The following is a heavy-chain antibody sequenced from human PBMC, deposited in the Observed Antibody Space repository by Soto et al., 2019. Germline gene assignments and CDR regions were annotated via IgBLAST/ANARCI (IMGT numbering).Heavy chain of an antibody. V-gene: IGHV3-48*02. D-gene: IGHD2-2*01. CDR1: GFTFSSYT. CDR3: ARAPSRALDY. CDR2: ISSSSRTI. J-gene: IGHJ4*02. Sequence: EVQLVDSRGGLVQPGGSLRLSCAASGFTFSSYTMHWVRQAPGKGLEWISYISSSSRTIYYADSVKGRFTISRDNAQNSLYLQMTSLRDEDTAVYYCARAPSRALDYWGQGTLVTVSS.